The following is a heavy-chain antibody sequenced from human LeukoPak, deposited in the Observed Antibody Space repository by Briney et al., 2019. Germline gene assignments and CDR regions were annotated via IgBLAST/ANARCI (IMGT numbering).Heavy chain of an antibody. V-gene: IGHV1-18*01. CDR3: ARQWLSVNWFDP. CDR1: GYTFTSYG. Sequence: ASVKVSCKASGYTFTSYGISWVRQAPGQGLEWMGWISAYNGNTNYAQKLQGRVTMTTDTSTSTAYMELSSLRSEDTAVYYCARQWLSVNWFDPWGQGTLVTVSS. D-gene: IGHD3-22*01. J-gene: IGHJ5*02. CDR2: ISAYNGNT.